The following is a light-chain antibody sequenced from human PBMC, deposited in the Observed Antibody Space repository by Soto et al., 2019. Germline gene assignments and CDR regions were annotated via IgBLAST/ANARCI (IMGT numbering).Light chain of an antibody. CDR1: SSNIGSTT. Sequence: QSVLTQPPSASGTPGQRVTIACSGSSSNIGSTTVKWYQQLPGTAPKLRIYNNNQRPSGVPDRFSDSKSGTSASLAISGLQAEDEADYYCAAWDDSLNGVVFGGGTKLTVL. J-gene: IGLJ3*02. CDR2: NNN. V-gene: IGLV1-44*01. CDR3: AAWDDSLNGVV.